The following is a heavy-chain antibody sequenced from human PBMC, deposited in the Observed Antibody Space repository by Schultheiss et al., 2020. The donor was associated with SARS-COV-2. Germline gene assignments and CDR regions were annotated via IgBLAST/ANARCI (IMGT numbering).Heavy chain of an antibody. CDR2: IWYDGSNK. CDR1: GFTFSSYG. D-gene: IGHD1-1*01. Sequence: GESLKISCAASGFTFSSYGMHWVRQAPGKGLEWVAVIWYDGSNKYYADSVKGRFTISRDNAKNSLYLQMNSLRDEDTAVYYCARLQLERRSDVDYWGQGTLVTVSS. J-gene: IGHJ4*02. CDR3: ARLQLERRSDVDY. V-gene: IGHV3-33*01.